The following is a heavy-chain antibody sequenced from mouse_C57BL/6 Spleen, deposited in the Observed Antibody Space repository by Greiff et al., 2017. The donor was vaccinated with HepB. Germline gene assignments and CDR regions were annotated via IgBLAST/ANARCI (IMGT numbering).Heavy chain of an antibody. D-gene: IGHD2-4*01. CDR3: ATYDYDGSWYFDV. CDR1: GFTFSDYG. V-gene: IGHV5-17*01. J-gene: IGHJ1*03. CDR2: ISSGSSTI. Sequence: VQLKQSGGGLVKPGGSLKLSCAASGFTFSDYGMHWVRQAPEKGLEWVAYISSGSSTIYYADTVKGRFTISRDNAKNTLFLQMTSLRSEDTAMYYCATYDYDGSWYFDVWGTGTTVTVSS.